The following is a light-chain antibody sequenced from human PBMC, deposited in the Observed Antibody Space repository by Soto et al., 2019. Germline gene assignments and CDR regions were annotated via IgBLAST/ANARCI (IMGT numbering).Light chain of an antibody. CDR3: SSYTSSTAYV. CDR1: SSDVGGYNY. V-gene: IGLV2-14*01. J-gene: IGLJ1*01. Sequence: QSALTQPASVSGPPGQSITISCTGTSSDVGGYNYVSWYQLHPGKAPKLMVYEVSNRPSGVSNRFSGSKSGNTASLTISGLQAEDGADYYCSSYTSSTAYVFGTGTKVTVL. CDR2: EVS.